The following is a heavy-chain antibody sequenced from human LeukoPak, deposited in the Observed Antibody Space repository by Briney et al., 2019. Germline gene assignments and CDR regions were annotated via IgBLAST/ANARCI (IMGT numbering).Heavy chain of an antibody. V-gene: IGHV5-51*01. D-gene: IGHD3-22*01. Sequence: GESLKISCKGSGYSFISYWIGLVRQMPGKGLELLGIIYPGDSDTRYSPSFEGQVTISADKSISTAYLQWSSLKASDTAMFYCARQGHGRDDSSVTPDYWGQGTLVTVSS. CDR1: GYSFISYW. CDR3: ARQGHGRDDSSVTPDY. CDR2: IYPGDSDT. J-gene: IGHJ4*02.